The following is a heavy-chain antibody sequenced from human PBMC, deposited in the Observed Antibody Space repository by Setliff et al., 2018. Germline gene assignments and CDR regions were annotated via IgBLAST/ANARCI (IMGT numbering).Heavy chain of an antibody. CDR3: AKDRSFFHH. J-gene: IGHJ1*01. CDR2: IRTKTYGGTA. Sequence: PGGSLRLSCTGSGFSLGDYAMYWVRQTPGKGLEWVGFIRTKTYGGTAEYAASVKGRFILSRDDARNIAYLQMNSLTTEDTAVYYCAKDRSFFHHWGQGTLVTVSS. D-gene: IGHD6-19*01. CDR1: GFSLGDYA. V-gene: IGHV3-49*04.